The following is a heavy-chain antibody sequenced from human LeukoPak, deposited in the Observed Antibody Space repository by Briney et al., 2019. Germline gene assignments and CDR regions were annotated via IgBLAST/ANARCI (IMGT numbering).Heavy chain of an antibody. V-gene: IGHV1-18*01. Sequence: GASVKVSCKASGYTFTSYGISWVRQAPGQGLEWMGWISAYNGNTNYAQKLQGRVTMTTDTSTSTAYMELRSLRSDDTAVYYCARDRDYYDSSGYYNPFDYWGQGTLVTVSS. CDR3: ARDRDYYDSSGYYNPFDY. D-gene: IGHD3-22*01. CDR2: ISAYNGNT. CDR1: GYTFTSYG. J-gene: IGHJ4*02.